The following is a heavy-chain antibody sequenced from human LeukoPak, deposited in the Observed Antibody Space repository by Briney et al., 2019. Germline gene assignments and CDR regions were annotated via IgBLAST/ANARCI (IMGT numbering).Heavy chain of an antibody. D-gene: IGHD2-21*02. V-gene: IGHV1-18*01. Sequence: GASVKVSCKASGYTFTSYGISWVRQAPGQGLEWMGWISAYNGNTNYAQKLQGRVTMTRNTSINTAYMELSSLRSEDTAVYYCARRDWASEFDYWGQGTLVTVSS. J-gene: IGHJ4*02. CDR1: GYTFTSYG. CDR2: ISAYNGNT. CDR3: ARRDWASEFDY.